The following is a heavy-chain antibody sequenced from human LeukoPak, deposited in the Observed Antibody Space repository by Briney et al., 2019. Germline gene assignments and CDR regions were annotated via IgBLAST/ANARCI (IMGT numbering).Heavy chain of an antibody. J-gene: IGHJ4*02. CDR1: GFTFSSYA. D-gene: IGHD6-6*01. V-gene: IGHV3-30-3*01. CDR3: AREVGSSSALDY. Sequence: PGRSLRLSCAASGFTFSSYAMHWVRQAPGKGPEWVAVISYDGSNKYYADSVKGRFTISRDNSKNTLYLQMNSLRAEDTAVYYCAREVGSSSALDYWGRGTLVTVSS. CDR2: ISYDGSNK.